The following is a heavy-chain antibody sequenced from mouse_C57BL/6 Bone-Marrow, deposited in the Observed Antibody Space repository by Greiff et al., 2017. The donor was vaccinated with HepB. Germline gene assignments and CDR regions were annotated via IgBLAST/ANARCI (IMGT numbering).Heavy chain of an antibody. Sequence: EVKLMESGPGLVKPSQSLSLTCSVTGYSITSGYYWNWIRQFPGNKLEWMGYISYDGSNNYNPSLKNRISITRDTSKNQFFLKLNSVTTEDTATYYCARWGYYYGHFDYWGQGTTLTVSS. CDR3: ARWGYYYGHFDY. J-gene: IGHJ2*01. V-gene: IGHV3-6*01. CDR2: ISYDGSN. D-gene: IGHD1-1*01. CDR1: GYSITSGYY.